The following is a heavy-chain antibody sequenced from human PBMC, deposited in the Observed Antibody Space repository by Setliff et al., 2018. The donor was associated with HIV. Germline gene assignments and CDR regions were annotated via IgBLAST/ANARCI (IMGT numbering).Heavy chain of an antibody. CDR2: IYYSGST. V-gene: IGHV4-59*01. D-gene: IGHD3-22*01. Sequence: KPSETLSLTCTVSGGSINNYYWSWIRQPPGKGLEWIGFIYYSGSTNYNPSLKSRVTISVDTSTNQFSLKLNSVTAADTAVYYCARVSAGKDYYDSSGYYYRFDYWGQGTLVTVS. CDR3: ARVSAGKDYYDSSGYYYRFDY. J-gene: IGHJ4*02. CDR1: GGSINNYY.